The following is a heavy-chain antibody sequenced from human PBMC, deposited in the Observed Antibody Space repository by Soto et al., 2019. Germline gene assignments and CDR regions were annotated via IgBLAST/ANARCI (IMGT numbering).Heavy chain of an antibody. CDR2: LGSGGST. CDR3: SKGGYGSTWGPSDI. V-gene: IGHV3-23*01. Sequence: EVQLLESGGGLVQPGGSLRLSCAASGFSFDIYAMRWVRQAPGKGLEWVSSLGSGGSTYYADSVKGRFTISRDISQNTLYLQMTSLRAEDTALYFCSKGGYGSTWGPSDIWGQGTVVTVSS. CDR1: GFSFDIYA. J-gene: IGHJ3*02. D-gene: IGHD3-10*01.